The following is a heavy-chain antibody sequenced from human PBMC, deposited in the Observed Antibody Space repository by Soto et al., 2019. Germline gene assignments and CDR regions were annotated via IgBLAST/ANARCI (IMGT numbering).Heavy chain of an antibody. D-gene: IGHD4-17*01. CDR3: ARDWLYGDYNFDY. CDR1: GYTFTSYA. Sequence: GASVKVSCKASGYTFTSYAMHWVRQAPGQRLEWMGWINAGNGNTKYSQKFQGRVTITRDTSASTAYMELSSLRSEDTTVYYCARDWLYGDYNFDYWGQGTLVTVSS. J-gene: IGHJ4*02. V-gene: IGHV1-3*01. CDR2: INAGNGNT.